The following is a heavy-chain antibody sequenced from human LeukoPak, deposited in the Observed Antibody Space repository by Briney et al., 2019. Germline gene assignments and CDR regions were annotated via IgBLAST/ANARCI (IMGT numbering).Heavy chain of an antibody. CDR1: GFTFSSYW. Sequence: GALRLSCAASGFTFSSYWMNWARQAPGKGLEWVAVIWYDGSNKYYADSVKGRFTISRDNSKNTLYLQMNSLRAEDTAVYYCARGLRWELLGGLDYWGQGTLVTVSS. J-gene: IGHJ4*02. D-gene: IGHD1-26*01. CDR3: ARGLRWELLGGLDY. CDR2: IWYDGSNK. V-gene: IGHV3-33*08.